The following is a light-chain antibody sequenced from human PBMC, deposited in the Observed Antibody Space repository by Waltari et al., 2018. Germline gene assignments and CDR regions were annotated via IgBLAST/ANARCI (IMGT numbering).Light chain of an antibody. J-gene: IGKJ4*01. CDR3: QPSNTVPLT. Sequence: RASPDPGSVLSWYQQKPVRAPQRLFDAAASVPSGVPSRFIGSGAATDCSLPIRSRQPDDSATYYCQPSNTVPLTFGGGPNVELK. V-gene: IGKV1-12*01. CDR2: AAA. CDR1: PDPGSV.